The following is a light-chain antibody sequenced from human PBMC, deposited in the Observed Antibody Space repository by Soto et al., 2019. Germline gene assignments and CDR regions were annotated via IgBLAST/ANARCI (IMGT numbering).Light chain of an antibody. CDR2: DAS. CDR1: QSISSY. V-gene: IGKV3-11*01. J-gene: IGKJ1*01. CDR3: QQRSNWPWT. Sequence: EIVLTHSPGTLSVSLWEIATLSCRASQSISSYLAWYQQKPGQAPRLLIYDASNRATGIPARFSGSGSGTDFTLTISSLEPEDFAVYYCQQRSNWPWTFGQGTKVDIK.